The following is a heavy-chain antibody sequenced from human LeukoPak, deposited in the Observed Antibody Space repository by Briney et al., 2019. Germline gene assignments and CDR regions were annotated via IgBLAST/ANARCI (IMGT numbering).Heavy chain of an antibody. D-gene: IGHD3-10*01. CDR1: GFTFSSYA. V-gene: IGHV3-23*01. CDR2: ISGSGGST. CDR3: AKDLWFGGGRHDY. J-gene: IGHJ4*02. Sequence: GSLRLSCAASGFTFSSYAMRWVRQAPGKGLEWVSAISGSGGSTYYADSVKGRFTISRDNSKNTLYLQMNSLRAEDTAVYYCAKDLWFGGGRHDYWGQGTLVTVSS.